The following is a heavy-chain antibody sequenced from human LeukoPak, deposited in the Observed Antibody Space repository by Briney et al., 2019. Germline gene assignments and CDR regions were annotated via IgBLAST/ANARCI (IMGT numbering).Heavy chain of an antibody. Sequence: GSLRLSCAASGFTFSSYGMHWVRQAPGKGLEWVAVIPYDGSNKYYADSVKGRFTISRDNSKNTLYLQMNSLRAEDTAVYYCARYSLDIWGQGTMVTVSS. CDR1: GFTFSSYG. CDR2: IPYDGSNK. V-gene: IGHV3-30*03. CDR3: ARYSLDI. J-gene: IGHJ3*02. D-gene: IGHD5-18*01.